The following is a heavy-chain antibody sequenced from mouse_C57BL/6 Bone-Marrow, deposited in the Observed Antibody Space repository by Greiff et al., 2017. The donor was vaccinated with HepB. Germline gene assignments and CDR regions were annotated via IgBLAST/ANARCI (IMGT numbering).Heavy chain of an antibody. J-gene: IGHJ2*01. Sequence: QVQLQQSGAELVKPGASVKLSCKASGYTFTSYWMHWVKQRPGRGLEWIGRIDPNSGGTKYNEKFKGKATLTVDKPSSTAYIQLSILTSEDSAVYSCASERGRIFDYWGQGTTLTVSS. D-gene: IGHD4-1*01. CDR2: IDPNSGGT. CDR3: ASERGRIFDY. CDR1: GYTFTSYW. V-gene: IGHV1-72*01.